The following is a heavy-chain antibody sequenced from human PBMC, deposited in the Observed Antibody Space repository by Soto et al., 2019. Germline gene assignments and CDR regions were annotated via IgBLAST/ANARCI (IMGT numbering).Heavy chain of an antibody. CDR2: MNPNSGNT. CDR3: ARVDWGIFGVLIAPSPFAY. Sequence: ASVKVSCKASGYTFTSYDINWVRQATGQGLEWMGWMNPNSGNTGYAQKFQGRVTMTRNTSISTAYMELSSLRSEDTAVYYCARVDWGIFGVLIAPSPFAYWGQGTLVTLSS. V-gene: IGHV1-8*01. J-gene: IGHJ4*02. D-gene: IGHD3-3*01. CDR1: GYTFTSYD.